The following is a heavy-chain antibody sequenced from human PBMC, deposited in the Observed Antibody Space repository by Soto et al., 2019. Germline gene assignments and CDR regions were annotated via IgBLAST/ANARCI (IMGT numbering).Heavy chain of an antibody. J-gene: IGHJ3*02. CDR2: ISGSGGST. CDR1: GFNFSSYA. D-gene: IGHD3-22*01. CDR3: AKDYYDSSGYWGLFDI. V-gene: IGHV3-23*01. Sequence: GGSLRLSCAASGFNFSSYAMSWVRHAPGKGLEWVSAISGSGGSTYYADSVKGRFTISRDNSKNTLYLQMNSLRAEDTAVYYCAKDYYDSSGYWGLFDIWGQGTMVTVSS.